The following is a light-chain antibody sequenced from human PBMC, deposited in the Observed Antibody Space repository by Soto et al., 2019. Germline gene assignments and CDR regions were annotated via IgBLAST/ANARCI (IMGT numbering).Light chain of an antibody. Sequence: QSVPTQPASVSGSPGQSITISCTGTSSDVGSYNLVSWYQQHPGKAPKLMIYAGSKRPSGVSNRFSGSKSGNTASLTISGLQAEDEADYYCCSYAGSSTSVVFGGGTKLTVL. CDR1: SSDVGSYNL. CDR2: AGS. V-gene: IGLV2-23*01. J-gene: IGLJ2*01. CDR3: CSYAGSSTSVV.